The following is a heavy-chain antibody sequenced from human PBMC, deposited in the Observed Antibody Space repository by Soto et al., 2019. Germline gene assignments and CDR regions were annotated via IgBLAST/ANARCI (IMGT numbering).Heavy chain of an antibody. CDR3: ARASRDHLLFSYYYYYMDV. Sequence: PSETLSLTCAVSGGSISSSNWWSWVRQPPGKGLEWIGEIYHSGSTNYNPSLKSQITISVDKSKNQFSLKLSSVTAADTAVYYCARASRDHLLFSYYYYYMDVWGKGTTVTVSS. V-gene: IGHV4-4*02. CDR2: IYHSGST. CDR1: GGSISSSNW. D-gene: IGHD2-2*01. J-gene: IGHJ6*03.